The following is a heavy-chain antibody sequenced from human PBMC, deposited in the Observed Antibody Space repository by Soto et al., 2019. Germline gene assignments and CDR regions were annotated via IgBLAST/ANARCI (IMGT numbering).Heavy chain of an antibody. V-gene: IGHV3-53*01. Sequence: PGGSLRLSCAASGFTVSSNYMSWVRQAPGKGLEWVSVIYSSGSTYYADSVKGRFTISRDNSKNTLYLQMNSLRAEDTAVYCCARAATSGWGFDYWGQGTLVTVSS. CDR1: GFTVSSNY. J-gene: IGHJ4*02. CDR3: ARAATSGWGFDY. D-gene: IGHD1-1*01. CDR2: IYSSGST.